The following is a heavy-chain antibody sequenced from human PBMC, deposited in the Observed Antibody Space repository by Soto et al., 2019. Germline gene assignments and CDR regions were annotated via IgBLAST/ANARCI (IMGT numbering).Heavy chain of an antibody. J-gene: IGHJ6*02. Sequence: GGSLRLSCTGSGFSFGDYAINWVRQAPGKGLEWVANIKQDGSEKYYVDSVKGRFTISRDNAKNSLYLQMNSLRAEDTAVYYCARLHSSSSWYYYYYGMDVWGQGTTVTVSS. CDR1: GFSFGDYA. V-gene: IGHV3-7*01. CDR2: IKQDGSEK. D-gene: IGHD6-13*01. CDR3: ARLHSSSSWYYYYYGMDV.